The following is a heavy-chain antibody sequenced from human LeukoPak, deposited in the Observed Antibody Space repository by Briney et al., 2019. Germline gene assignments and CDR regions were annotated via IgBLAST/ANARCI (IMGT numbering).Heavy chain of an antibody. CDR3: ARLKEGEVASGFYLLGYYFDY. Sequence: SETLSLTCTVSGGSISSSSYYWGWIRQPPGKGLEWIGSIYYSGSTYYNPSLKSRVTISVDTSKNQFSLKLCSVTAADTAVYYCARLKEGEVASGFYLLGYYFDYWGQGTLVTVSS. CDR2: IYYSGST. D-gene: IGHD2-21*01. J-gene: IGHJ4*02. CDR1: GGSISSSSYY. V-gene: IGHV4-39*01.